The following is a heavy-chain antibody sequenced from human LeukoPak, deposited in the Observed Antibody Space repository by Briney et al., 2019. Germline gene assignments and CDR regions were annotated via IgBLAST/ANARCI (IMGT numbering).Heavy chain of an antibody. CDR1: GYTFTSYD. CDR2: MNPNSGNT. CDR3: ARAMPRIVGATPPDY. J-gene: IGHJ4*02. V-gene: IGHV1-8*03. D-gene: IGHD1-26*01. Sequence: ASVKVPCKASGYTFTSYDINWVRQATGQGLEWMGWMNPNSGNTGYAQKFQGRVTITRNTSISTAYMELSSLRSEDTAVYYCARAMPRIVGATPPDYWGQGTLVTVTS.